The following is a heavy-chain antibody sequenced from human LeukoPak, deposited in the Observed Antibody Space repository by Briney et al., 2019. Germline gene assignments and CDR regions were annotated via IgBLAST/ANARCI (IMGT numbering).Heavy chain of an antibody. D-gene: IGHD6-19*01. V-gene: IGHV3-30-3*01. CDR2: ISYDGSNK. CDR3: ARAKGPSIAVAGTLRRAFDI. J-gene: IGHJ3*02. Sequence: GGSLRLSCAASGFTFSSYAMHWVRQAPGKGLEWVAVISYDGSNKYYADSVKGRFTISRDNSKNRLYLQMNSLRAEDTAVYYCARAKGPSIAVAGTLRRAFDIWGQGTMVTVSS. CDR1: GFTFSSYA.